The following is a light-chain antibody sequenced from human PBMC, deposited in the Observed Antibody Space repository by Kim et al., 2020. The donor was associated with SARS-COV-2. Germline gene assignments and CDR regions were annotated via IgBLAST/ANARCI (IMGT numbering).Light chain of an antibody. V-gene: IGLV2-23*02. CDR3: CSYAGSSTYVV. J-gene: IGLJ2*01. CDR1: SSDVGSYNL. CDR2: EVS. Sequence: QSITISCTGTSSDVGSYNLVSWTQQHPGKAPKLMIYEVSKRPSGVSNRFSGSKSGNTASLTISGLQAEDEADYYCCSYAGSSTYVVFGGGTQLTVL.